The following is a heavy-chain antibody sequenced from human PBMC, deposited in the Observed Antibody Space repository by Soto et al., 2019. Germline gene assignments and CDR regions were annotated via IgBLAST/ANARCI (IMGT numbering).Heavy chain of an antibody. Sequence: SETLSLTCTVSGGSISSGGYYWSWIRQHPGKGLEWIGYIYYSGSTYYNPSLKSRVTISVDTSKNQFSLKLSSVTAADTAVYYCARSSSYSSTLDYWGQGTLVTVSS. J-gene: IGHJ4*02. CDR2: IYYSGST. D-gene: IGHD6-13*01. CDR3: ARSSSYSSTLDY. V-gene: IGHV4-31*03. CDR1: GGSISSGGYY.